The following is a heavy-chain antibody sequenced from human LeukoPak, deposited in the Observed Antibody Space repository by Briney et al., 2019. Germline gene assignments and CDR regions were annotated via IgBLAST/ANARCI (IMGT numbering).Heavy chain of an antibody. CDR3: ARGFTIFGVVNNWFAP. D-gene: IGHD3-3*01. V-gene: IGHV1-18*01. Sequence: ASVKVSCKASGYTFTSYGISWVRQAPGQGLEWMGWISAYNGNTNYAQDLQGRVTMTTDTSTSTAYMELRSLRSDDTAVYYCARGFTIFGVVNNWFAPWGQGTLVTVSS. CDR1: GYTFTSYG. J-gene: IGHJ5*02. CDR2: ISAYNGNT.